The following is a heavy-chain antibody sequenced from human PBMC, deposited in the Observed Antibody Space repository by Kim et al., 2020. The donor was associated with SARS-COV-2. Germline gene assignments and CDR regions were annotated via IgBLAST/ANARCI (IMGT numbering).Heavy chain of an antibody. V-gene: IGHV6-1*01. J-gene: IGHJ4*02. CDR3: ARDQAAAGLSGFDF. Sequence: SQTLSLTCAISGDSVSSNSAVWSWIRQSPSRGLEWLGRTYYRSKWYNDYAESVKSRIIIKPDTSKNQLSLQLNSVTPEDTAVYYCARDQAAAGLSGFDFWGQGTVVTVSS. CDR1: GDSVSSNSAV. D-gene: IGHD6-13*01. CDR2: TYYRSKWYN.